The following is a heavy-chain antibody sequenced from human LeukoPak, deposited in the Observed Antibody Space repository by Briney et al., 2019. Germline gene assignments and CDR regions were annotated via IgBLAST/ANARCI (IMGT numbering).Heavy chain of an antibody. CDR3: ARMDSSGQYYFDY. Sequence: SETLSLTCAVYGGSFSGYYWSWIRQPPGKGLEWIGHIYYSGSTNYNPSLKSRVTISVDTSKNQFSLKLSSVTAADTAVYYCARMDSSGQYYFDYWGQGTLVTVSS. V-gene: IGHV4-59*08. CDR1: GGSFSGYY. CDR2: IYYSGST. J-gene: IGHJ4*02. D-gene: IGHD3-22*01.